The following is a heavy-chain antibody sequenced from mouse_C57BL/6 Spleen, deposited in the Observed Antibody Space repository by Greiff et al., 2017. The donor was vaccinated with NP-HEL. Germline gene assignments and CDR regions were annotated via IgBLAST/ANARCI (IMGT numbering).Heavy chain of an antibody. V-gene: IGHV5-9-1*02. J-gene: IGHJ4*01. Sequence: DVMLVESGEGLVKPGGSLKLSCAASGFTFSSYAMSWVRQTPEKRLEWVAYISSGGDYIYYADTVKGRFTISRDNARNTLYLQMSSLKSEDTAMYYCTREGVSNYLDYWGQGTSVTVSS. CDR1: GFTFSSYA. CDR3: TREGVSNYLDY. CDR2: ISSGGDYI. D-gene: IGHD2-5*01.